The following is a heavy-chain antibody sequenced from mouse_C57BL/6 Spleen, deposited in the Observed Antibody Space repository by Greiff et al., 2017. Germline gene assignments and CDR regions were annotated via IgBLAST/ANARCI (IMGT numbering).Heavy chain of an antibody. V-gene: IGHV1-82*01. CDR3: ALNSYFDY. CDR1: GYAFSSSW. J-gene: IGHJ2*01. Sequence: LQESGPELVKPGASVKISCKASGYAFSSSWMNWVKQRPGKGLEWIGRIYPGDGDTNYNGKFKGKATLTADKSSSTAYMQLSSLTSEDSAVYFCALNSYFDYWGQGTTLTVSS. D-gene: IGHD1-3*01. CDR2: IYPGDGDT.